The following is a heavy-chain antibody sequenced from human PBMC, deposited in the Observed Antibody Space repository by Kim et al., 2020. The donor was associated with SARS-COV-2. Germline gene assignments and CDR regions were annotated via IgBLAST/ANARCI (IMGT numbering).Heavy chain of an antibody. Sequence: GGSLRLSCAASGFTVSSNYMSWVRQAPGKGLEWVSVIYSGGSTYYADSVKGRFTISRDNSKNTLYLQMNSLRAEDTAVYYCAREYGDYDHYYYGMDVWGQGTTVTVSS. J-gene: IGHJ6*02. CDR2: IYSGGST. V-gene: IGHV3-53*01. CDR3: AREYGDYDHYYYGMDV. CDR1: GFTVSSNY. D-gene: IGHD4-17*01.